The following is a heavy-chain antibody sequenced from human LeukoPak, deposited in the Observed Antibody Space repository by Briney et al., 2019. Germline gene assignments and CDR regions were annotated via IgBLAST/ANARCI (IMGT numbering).Heavy chain of an antibody. Sequence: PSETLSLTCTVSGGSISTYYWNWIRQPPGKGLEWIAYIYYSGSTNYNPSLKSRVTISVDTSKNQFSLKLNSVTAADTAVYYCARGPTVTTDYWGQGTLVTVSS. D-gene: IGHD4-17*01. CDR1: GGSISTYY. V-gene: IGHV4-59*01. J-gene: IGHJ4*02. CDR2: IYYSGST. CDR3: ARGPTVTTDY.